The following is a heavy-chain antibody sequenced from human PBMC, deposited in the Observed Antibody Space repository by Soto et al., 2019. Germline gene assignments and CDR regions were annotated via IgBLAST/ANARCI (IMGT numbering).Heavy chain of an antibody. CDR2: IYNSGST. D-gene: IGHD3-10*01. J-gene: IGHJ5*02. Sequence: QVQLQESGPGLVRPSQTLSLTCSVSGGSIYSGGYYLSWIRQHPGKGLEWIGYIYNSGSTFYNPSLRSRVTISIDTSNNRLSLNLTSVTAADSAIYYCARVGSLRWSDPWGQGILVTVSS. CDR1: GGSIYSGGYY. V-gene: IGHV4-31*03. CDR3: ARVGSLRWSDP.